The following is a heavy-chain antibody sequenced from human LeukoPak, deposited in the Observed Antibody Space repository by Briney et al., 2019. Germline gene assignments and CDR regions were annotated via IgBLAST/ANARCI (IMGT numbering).Heavy chain of an antibody. CDR2: IYTDGTRT. CDR1: GFTFSSYW. J-gene: IGHJ4*02. V-gene: IGHV3-74*01. CDR3: ARGHNTGYYTDS. D-gene: IGHD6-19*01. Sequence: GGSLRLSCAASGFTFSSYWMHWVRQVPGKGLVWVSRIYTDGTRTNYADSVKGRFTISRDNAKNTLYLQMNSLRVEDTAVFYCARGHNTGYYTDSWGQGTLVTVPS.